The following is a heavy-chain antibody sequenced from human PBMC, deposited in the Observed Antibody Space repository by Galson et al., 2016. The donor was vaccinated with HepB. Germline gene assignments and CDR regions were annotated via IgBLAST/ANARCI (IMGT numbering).Heavy chain of an antibody. V-gene: IGHV3-73*01. CDR1: GFTLSGSA. CDR3: TRAVGSNRPELFDS. J-gene: IGHJ4*02. D-gene: IGHD1-14*01. CDR2: IRNKDDGYAT. Sequence: SLRLSCAASGFTLSGSAMHWVRQAPGKGLEWLGRIRNKDDGYATAYAASIRGRFTISRDDSQNTLYLQMNYLKTDDTAVYYCTRAVGSNRPELFDSWGQGTLVTVSS.